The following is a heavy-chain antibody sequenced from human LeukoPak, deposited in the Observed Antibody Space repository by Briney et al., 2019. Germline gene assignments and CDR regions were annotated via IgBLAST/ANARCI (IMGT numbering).Heavy chain of an antibody. Sequence: SETLSFTCTVSGGSVSSGSYYWSWIRQPPGKGLEWIGYIYYSGSTNYSPSLKSRVTISVDTSKNQFSLKLNSVTAADTAVYYCARWTYDNSSYHFDYWGQGTLVTVSS. J-gene: IGHJ4*02. V-gene: IGHV4-61*01. CDR1: GGSVSSGSYY. D-gene: IGHD3-22*01. CDR2: IYYSGST. CDR3: ARWTYDNSSYHFDY.